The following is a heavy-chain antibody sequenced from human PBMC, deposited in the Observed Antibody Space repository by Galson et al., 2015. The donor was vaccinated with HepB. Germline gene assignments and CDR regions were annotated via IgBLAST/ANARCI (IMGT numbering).Heavy chain of an antibody. CDR1: GYTFTSYA. J-gene: IGHJ3*02. Sequence: SVKVSCKASGYTFTSYAMHWVRQAPGQRLEWMGWINAGNGNTKYSQKFQGRVTITRDTSASTAYMELSSLRSEDTAVYYCARATLPILWFGESGDDAFDIWGQGTMVTVSS. V-gene: IGHV1-3*01. D-gene: IGHD3-10*01. CDR3: ARATLPILWFGESGDDAFDI. CDR2: INAGNGNT.